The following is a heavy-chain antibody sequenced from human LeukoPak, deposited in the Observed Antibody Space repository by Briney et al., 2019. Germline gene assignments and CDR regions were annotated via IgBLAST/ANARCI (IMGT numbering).Heavy chain of an antibody. CDR3: AREMSLTMVRGEDYYYYYMDV. Sequence: ASVKVSCKASGYTFTGYYMHWVRQAPGQGLEWMGWINPNSGGTNYAQKFQGRVTMTRDTSISTAYMELSRLRSDDTAVYYCAREMSLTMVRGEDYYYYYMDVWGKGTTATVSS. CDR1: GYTFTGYY. D-gene: IGHD3-10*01. J-gene: IGHJ6*03. CDR2: INPNSGGT. V-gene: IGHV1-2*02.